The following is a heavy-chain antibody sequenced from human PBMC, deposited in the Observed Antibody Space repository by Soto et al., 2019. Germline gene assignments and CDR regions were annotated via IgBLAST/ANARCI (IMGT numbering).Heavy chain of an antibody. CDR3: ARDGHSIAVGGTPRYGMDV. CDR1: GYTFTGYY. V-gene: IGHV1-2*04. J-gene: IGHJ6*02. D-gene: IGHD6-19*01. Sequence: ASVKVSCKASGYTFTGYYMHWVRQAPGQGLEWMGWINPNSGGTNYAQKFQGWVTMTRDTSISPAYMELSRLRSDVTAVYYCARDGHSIAVGGTPRYGMDVWGQGTTVTVSS. CDR2: INPNSGGT.